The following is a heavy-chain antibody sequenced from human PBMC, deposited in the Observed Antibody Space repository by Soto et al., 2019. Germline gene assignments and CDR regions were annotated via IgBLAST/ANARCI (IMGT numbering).Heavy chain of an antibody. CDR3: ARDRSGSSSWYRGVYYGMDV. D-gene: IGHD6-13*01. CDR1: GFTFSSYS. J-gene: IGHJ6*02. Sequence: GGSLRLSCAASGFTFSSYSMNWVRQAPGKGLEWVSSISSSSSYIYYADSVKGRFTISRDNSKNTLYLQMNSLRAEDTAVYYCARDRSGSSSWYRGVYYGMDVWGQGTTVTVSS. CDR2: ISSSSSYI. V-gene: IGHV3-21*01.